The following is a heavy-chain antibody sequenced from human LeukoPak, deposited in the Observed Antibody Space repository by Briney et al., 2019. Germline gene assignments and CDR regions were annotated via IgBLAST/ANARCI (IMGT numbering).Heavy chain of an antibody. J-gene: IGHJ4*02. Sequence: GGSLTLSCAASGFSFSTYSMNWVRQAPGTGPEWVCSISSSSGDIYYGDSVKGRFTISRDNAKNSLYLQMNSLRVEATAVYYCARGGLTIAEATTSWYLDYGGEGTLVTVS. D-gene: IGHD1-26*01. CDR1: GFSFSTYS. V-gene: IGHV3-21*01. CDR3: ARGGLTIAEATTSWYLDY. CDR2: ISSSSGDI.